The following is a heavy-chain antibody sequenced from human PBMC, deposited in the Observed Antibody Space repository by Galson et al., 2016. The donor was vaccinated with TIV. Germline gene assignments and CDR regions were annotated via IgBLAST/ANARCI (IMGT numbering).Heavy chain of an antibody. J-gene: IGHJ6*02. Sequence: CAISGDSVSSNSAAWNWIRQSPSRGLEWLGRTYYRSEWNSDYAVSVRSRIVIKADRFKNQFFLQLNSVTPEDTAVYFCARGRSGYNSTYYYYGMDVWGQGTTVSVSS. CDR1: GDSVSSNSAA. V-gene: IGHV6-1*01. D-gene: IGHD5-24*01. CDR3: ARGRSGYNSTYYYYGMDV. CDR2: TYYRSEWNS.